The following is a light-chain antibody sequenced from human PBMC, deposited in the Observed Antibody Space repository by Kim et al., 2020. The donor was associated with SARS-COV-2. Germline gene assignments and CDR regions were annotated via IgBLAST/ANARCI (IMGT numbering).Light chain of an antibody. CDR1: QSVSSY. V-gene: IGKV3-11*01. CDR2: DAS. CDR3: KQRSNWTPIT. Sequence: EIVLTQSPATLSLSPGERATLSCRASQSVSSYLAWYQQKPGQAPRLLIYDASNRATGIPARFSGSGSGTDFTLTISSLEPEDFAVYFCKQRSNWTPITFGQGTRLEIK. J-gene: IGKJ5*01.